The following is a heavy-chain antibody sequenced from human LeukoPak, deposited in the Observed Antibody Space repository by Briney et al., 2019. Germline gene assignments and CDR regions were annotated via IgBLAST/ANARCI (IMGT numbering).Heavy chain of an antibody. D-gene: IGHD6-13*01. CDR3: ARENGYSSSWYLY. CDR1: GGSISSSSYY. J-gene: IGHJ4*02. CDR2: IYYSGST. V-gene: IGHV4-39*07. Sequence: SETLSLTCTVSGGSISSSSYYWGWIRQPPGKGLEWIGSIYYSGSTYYNPSLKSRVTISVDTSKNQFSLKLSSVTAADTAVYYCARENGYSSSWYLYWGQGTLVTVSS.